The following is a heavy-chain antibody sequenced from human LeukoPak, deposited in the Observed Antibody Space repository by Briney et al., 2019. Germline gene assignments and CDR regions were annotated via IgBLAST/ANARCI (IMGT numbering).Heavy chain of an antibody. CDR3: AELGITMIGGV. Sequence: GESLRLSCSASGFHFRSYAMSWVPQAPGKGVEWVSSIRCSCGSTYYADAVKGRFTISRDNAKNSLYLQMNSLRAEDTAVYYCAELGITMIGGVWGKGTTVTISS. CDR2: IRCSCGST. V-gene: IGHV3-23*01. CDR1: GFHFRSYA. J-gene: IGHJ6*04. D-gene: IGHD3-10*02.